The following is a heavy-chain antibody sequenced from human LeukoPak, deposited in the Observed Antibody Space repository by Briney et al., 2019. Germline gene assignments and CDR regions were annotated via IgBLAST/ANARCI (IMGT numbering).Heavy chain of an antibody. J-gene: IGHJ4*02. D-gene: IGHD3-16*02. CDR2: IYPSDSDT. CDR3: ARRGGGVIPFDY. V-gene: IGHV5-51*01. Sequence: GESLKISCKGSGYSFTSYWIGWVRQVPGKGLEWMGIIYPSDSDTRNSPSLQGQVTMSVDKSISTAYLQWSSLKASDTAMYYCARRGGGVIPFDYWGQGTLVTVSS. CDR1: GYSFTSYW.